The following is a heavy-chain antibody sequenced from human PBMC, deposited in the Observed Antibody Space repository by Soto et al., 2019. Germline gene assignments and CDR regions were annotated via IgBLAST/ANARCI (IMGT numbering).Heavy chain of an antibody. V-gene: IGHV3-30-3*01. Sequence: GGSLRLSCAASGFTFSSYAMHWVRQAPGKGLEWVAVISYDGSNKYYADSVKGRFTISRDNSKNTLYLQMNSLRAEDTAVYYCARGNYDSSGYAFDYWGQGTLVTVSS. D-gene: IGHD3-22*01. CDR1: GFTFSSYA. CDR3: ARGNYDSSGYAFDY. J-gene: IGHJ4*02. CDR2: ISYDGSNK.